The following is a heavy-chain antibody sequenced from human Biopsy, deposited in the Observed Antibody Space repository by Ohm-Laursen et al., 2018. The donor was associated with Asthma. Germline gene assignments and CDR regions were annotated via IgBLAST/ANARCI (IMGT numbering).Heavy chain of an antibody. J-gene: IGHJ2*01. D-gene: IGHD6-6*01. V-gene: IGHV4-39*02. CDR2: IYYSGRT. Sequence: SETLSLTCIVSGDAMSTSGSYWGWIRQSPGKGLDWIGSIYYSGRTYYNPSLGSRVTISADTAKNHFSLKVTSVTAADSAVYYCARAVSSSSYWYFDLWGRGDLVTVSS. CDR1: GDAMSTSGSY. CDR3: ARAVSSSSYWYFDL.